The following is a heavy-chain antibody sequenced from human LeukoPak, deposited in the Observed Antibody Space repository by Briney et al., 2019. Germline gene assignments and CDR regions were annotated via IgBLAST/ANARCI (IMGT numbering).Heavy chain of an antibody. CDR3: ARGEVVGGTENNWFAP. J-gene: IGHJ5*02. CDR2: ISAYNGNT. V-gene: IGHV1-18*01. Sequence: ASVKVSCKASGYTFTSYGISWVRQAPGQGLEWMGWISAYNGNTNYAQKLQGRVTMTTDTSTSTAYMELRSLRSDDTAVYYWARGEVVGGTENNWFAPGGQGPLVTVSS. CDR1: GYTFTSYG. D-gene: IGHD2-21*02.